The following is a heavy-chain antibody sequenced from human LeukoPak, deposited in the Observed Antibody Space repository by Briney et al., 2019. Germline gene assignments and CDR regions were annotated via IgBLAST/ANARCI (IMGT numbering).Heavy chain of an antibody. CDR2: ISGGGGST. D-gene: IGHD3-3*01. CDR3: AKDFWSGYYSGYFDY. V-gene: IGHV3-23*01. Sequence: GGSLRLSCAASGFTFSSYAMSWVRQAPGKGLEWVSTISGGGGSTYYADSVKGRFTISRDNSKNTLYLQMNSLRAEDTAVYYCAKDFWSGYYSGYFDYWGQGTLVTVSS. CDR1: GFTFSSYA. J-gene: IGHJ4*02.